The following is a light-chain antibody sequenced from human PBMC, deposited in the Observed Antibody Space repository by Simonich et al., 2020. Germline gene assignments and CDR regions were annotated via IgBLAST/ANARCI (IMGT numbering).Light chain of an antibody. CDR1: QSVLYSSNNKNY. J-gene: IGKJ1*01. CDR2: WAS. CDR3: QQYYSTPSWT. Sequence: DIVMTQSPDSLAVSLGERATINCKSSQSVLYSSNNKNYLAWYQQKPGQPPKLLIYWASTRESGVPYRFSGSGSGTDFTLTISSLQAEDVAVYYCQQYYSTPSWTFRQGTKVEIK. V-gene: IGKV4-1*01.